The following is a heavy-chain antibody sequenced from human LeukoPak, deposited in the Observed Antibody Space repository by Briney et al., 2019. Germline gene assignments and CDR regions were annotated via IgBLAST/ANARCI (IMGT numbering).Heavy chain of an antibody. D-gene: IGHD6-19*01. CDR1: GYTFTGYY. CDR2: INPNSGGT. V-gene: IGHV1-2*02. Sequence: GASVKVSCKASGYTFTGYYMHWVRQAPGQELEWMGWINPNSGGTNYAQKFQGRVTMTRDTSISTAYMELSRLRSDDTAVYYCARDPLQWLVQYYFDYWGQGTLVTVSS. CDR3: ARDPLQWLVQYYFDY. J-gene: IGHJ4*02.